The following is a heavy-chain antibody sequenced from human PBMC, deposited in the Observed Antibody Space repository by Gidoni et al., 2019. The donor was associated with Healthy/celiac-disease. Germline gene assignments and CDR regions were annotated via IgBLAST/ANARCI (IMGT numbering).Heavy chain of an antibody. J-gene: IGHJ1*01. CDR2: IYPGDSDT. Sequence: EVQLVQSGAEVKQPGASLKISCKGSGYSFTSYWIGWVRQMPGKGLEWLGSIYPGDSDTRYSPSFQGQVTISADKSISTAYLQWSSLKASDTAMYYCARGDYGGNSALGFQHWGQGTLVTVSS. CDR1: GYSFTSYW. D-gene: IGHD4-17*01. CDR3: ARGDYGGNSALGFQH. V-gene: IGHV5-51*03.